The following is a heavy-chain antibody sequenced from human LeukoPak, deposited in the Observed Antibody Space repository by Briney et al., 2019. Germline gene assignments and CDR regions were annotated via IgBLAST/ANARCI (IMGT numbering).Heavy chain of an antibody. CDR3: ARGTHGGNSYYFDY. D-gene: IGHD4-23*01. CDR2: IYSGGST. Sequence: GGSLRLSCAASGFIFSSYAMSWVRQAPGKGLEWVSVIYSGGSTYYADSVKGRFTISRDNSKNTLYLQMNSLRAEDTAVYYCARGTHGGNSYYFDYWGQGTLVTVSS. V-gene: IGHV3-53*01. J-gene: IGHJ4*02. CDR1: GFIFSSYA.